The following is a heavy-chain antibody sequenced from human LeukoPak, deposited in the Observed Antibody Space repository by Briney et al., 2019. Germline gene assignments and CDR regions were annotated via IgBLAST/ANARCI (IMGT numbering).Heavy chain of an antibody. V-gene: IGHV3-30*02. CDR2: IRYDGSNK. D-gene: IGHD3-10*01. J-gene: IGHJ4*02. CDR3: AKGDMVRGVILFDY. CDR1: GFTFSSYG. Sequence: GGSLRLSCAASGFTFSSYGMHWVRQAPGKGLEWVAFIRYDGSNKYYADSVKGRFTISRDNSKNTLYLRMNSLRAEDTAVYYCAKGDMVRGVILFDYWGQGTLVTVSS.